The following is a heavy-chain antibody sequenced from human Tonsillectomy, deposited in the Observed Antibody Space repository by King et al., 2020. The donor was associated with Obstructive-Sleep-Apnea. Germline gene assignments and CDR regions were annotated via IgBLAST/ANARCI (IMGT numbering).Heavy chain of an antibody. CDR3: TGFIYDVDSWYFDL. Sequence: VQLVESGGGLVQPGGSLKLSCAASGFTFSDSAMHWVRQASGKGLEWVGRIRSKANNYATAYAASVKGRITISRDDSKNTAYLQMNSLKTEDTAVYYCTGFIYDVDSWYFDLWGRGTLVTVSS. CDR2: IRSKANNYAT. V-gene: IGHV3-73*01. D-gene: IGHD5/OR15-5a*01. CDR1: GFTFSDSA. J-gene: IGHJ2*01.